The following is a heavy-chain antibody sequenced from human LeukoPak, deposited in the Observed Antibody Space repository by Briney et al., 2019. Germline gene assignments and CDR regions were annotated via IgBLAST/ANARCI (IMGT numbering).Heavy chain of an antibody. V-gene: IGHV3-13*01. D-gene: IGHD3-10*01. Sequence: GGSLRLSCAASGFTFSTYDMHWVRQGTGKGLEWVSAIGSAGDTYYPGSVKGRFTISRENAKNSLYLQMNSLRAGDTAVYYCAGMNFGSGSWRRDASEIWGQGTTVTVSS. J-gene: IGHJ3*02. CDR1: GFTFSTYD. CDR2: IGSAGDT. CDR3: AGMNFGSGSWRRDASEI.